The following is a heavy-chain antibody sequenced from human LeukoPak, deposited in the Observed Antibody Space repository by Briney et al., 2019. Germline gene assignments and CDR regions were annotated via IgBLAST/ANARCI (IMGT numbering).Heavy chain of an antibody. CDR3: ARTSVDTAMATGY. D-gene: IGHD5-18*01. J-gene: IGHJ4*02. V-gene: IGHV3-15*01. Sequence: MPGGSLRLFCAASGFTFSNDRMSWVRHAPGKGLEWVGRIKSKTDGGTTDYAAPVKGRFSISRDDSKNTLYLQMNSLRAEDTAVYYCARTSVDTAMATGYWGQGTLVTVSS. CDR1: GFTFSNDR. CDR2: IKSKTDGGTT.